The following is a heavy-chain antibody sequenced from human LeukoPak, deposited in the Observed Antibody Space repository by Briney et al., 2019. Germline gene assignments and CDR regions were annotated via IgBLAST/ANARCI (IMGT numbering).Heavy chain of an antibody. CDR3: AIGHYDFWSGYYGYYYYYYMDV. CDR2: MNPNSGNT. Sequence: ASVKVSCKASGYTFTSYDINWVRQATGQGREWMGWMNPNSGNTGYAQKFQGRVTITRNTSISTAYMELSSLRSEDTAVYYCAIGHYDFWSGYYGYYYYYYMDVWGKGTTVTVSS. J-gene: IGHJ6*03. V-gene: IGHV1-8*03. CDR1: GYTFTSYD. D-gene: IGHD3-3*01.